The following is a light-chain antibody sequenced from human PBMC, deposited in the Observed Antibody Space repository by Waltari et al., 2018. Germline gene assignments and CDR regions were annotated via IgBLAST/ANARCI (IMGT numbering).Light chain of an antibody. V-gene: IGKV1-5*03. Sequence: DIQMTQSPSTLSASVGDSVPITCRASQSISSWLAWYQQKPGTAPKLLIYKASTLESGVPSRFSGSGSGTEFTLTINSLQPDDFATYYCQQYNGYWTFGQGTKVEIK. CDR1: QSISSW. CDR3: QQYNGYWT. J-gene: IGKJ1*01. CDR2: KAS.